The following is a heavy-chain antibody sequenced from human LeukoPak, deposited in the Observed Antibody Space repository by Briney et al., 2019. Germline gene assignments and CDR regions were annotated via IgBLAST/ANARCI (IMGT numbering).Heavy chain of an antibody. Sequence: QPGGSLRLSCAASGFTFSSYAMHWVRQAPGKGLEWVAVISYDGSNKYYADSVKGRFTISRDNSKNTLYLQMNSLRAEDTAVYYCARGGPYYDILTGLDYWGQGTLVTVSS. J-gene: IGHJ4*02. CDR2: ISYDGSNK. V-gene: IGHV3-30-3*01. CDR3: ARGGPYYDILTGLDY. CDR1: GFTFSSYA. D-gene: IGHD3-9*01.